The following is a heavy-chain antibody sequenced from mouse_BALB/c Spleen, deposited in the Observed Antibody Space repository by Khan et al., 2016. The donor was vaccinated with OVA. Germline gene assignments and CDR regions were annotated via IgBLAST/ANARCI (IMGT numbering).Heavy chain of an antibody. Sequence: EVKLLESGAELVRPGALVKLSCKASGFNIKDYYMHWVKQRPEQGLVWIGRIDPENGDTIYDPKFQGKASITSDTSSNTAYLQLSSLTSEDTAVYYCARDGYSPWFAYWGQGTLVTVSA. V-gene: IGHV14-1*02. D-gene: IGHD2-3*01. CDR1: GFNIKDYY. CDR2: IDPENGDT. CDR3: ARDGYSPWFAY. J-gene: IGHJ3*01.